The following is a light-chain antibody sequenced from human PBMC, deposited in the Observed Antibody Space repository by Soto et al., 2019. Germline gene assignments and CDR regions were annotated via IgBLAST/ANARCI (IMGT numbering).Light chain of an antibody. Sequence: QLVLTQPPSASETPGQRVTISCSGNSSNIGSHYVYWYKQVPGMAPKLLIFRNDQRPSGVSDRFSGSKSGTSASLAISGLRSEDEADYYCAAWDDSLSGRVVFGGGTKLTVL. CDR2: RND. CDR3: AAWDDSLSGRVV. CDR1: SSNIGSHY. V-gene: IGLV1-47*01. J-gene: IGLJ2*01.